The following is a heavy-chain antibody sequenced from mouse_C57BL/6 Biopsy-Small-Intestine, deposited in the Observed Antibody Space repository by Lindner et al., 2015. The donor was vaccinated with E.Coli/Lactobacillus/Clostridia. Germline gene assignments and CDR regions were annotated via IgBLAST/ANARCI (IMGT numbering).Heavy chain of an antibody. V-gene: IGHV1-54*01. D-gene: IGHD1-1*01. CDR2: INPGSGDA. CDR1: GYAFTNYL. CDR3: ARKAGDYHFGTSHYFDY. J-gene: IGHJ2*01. Sequence: VQLQESGSELIRPGTSVKVSCRASGYAFTNYLLEWVKQRPGQGLEWIGVINPGSGDADYNEKFKDKATLTADKSSTTAYMQLSSLTSEDSAIYYCARKAGDYHFGTSHYFDYWGQGTTLTVSS.